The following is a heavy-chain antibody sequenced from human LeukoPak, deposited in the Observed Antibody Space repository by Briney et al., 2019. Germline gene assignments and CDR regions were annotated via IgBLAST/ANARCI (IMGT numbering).Heavy chain of an antibody. CDR3: ARDRDYYDSRVNAFDI. Sequence: GGSLRLSCAASGFTFSSYGMHWVRQAPGKGLEWVAVIWYDGSNKYYADSVKGRFTISRDNSKNTLYLQMNSLRAEDTAVYHCARDRDYYDSRVNAFDIWGQGTMVTASS. CDR1: GFTFSSYG. J-gene: IGHJ3*02. D-gene: IGHD3-22*01. V-gene: IGHV3-33*01. CDR2: IWYDGSNK.